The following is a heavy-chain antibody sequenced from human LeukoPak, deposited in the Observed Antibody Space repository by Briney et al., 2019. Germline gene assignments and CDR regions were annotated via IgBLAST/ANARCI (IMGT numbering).Heavy chain of an antibody. Sequence: GSLRLSCAASGFTFSSYAMHWVRQAPGKGLEWVAVISYDGSNKYYADSVKGRFTISRDNSKNTLYLQMNSLRAEDTAVYYCAKDSSRQWLDFDYWGQGTLVTVSS. CDR3: AKDSSRQWLDFDY. CDR1: GFTFSSYA. CDR2: ISYDGSNK. J-gene: IGHJ4*02. D-gene: IGHD6-19*01. V-gene: IGHV3-30-3*01.